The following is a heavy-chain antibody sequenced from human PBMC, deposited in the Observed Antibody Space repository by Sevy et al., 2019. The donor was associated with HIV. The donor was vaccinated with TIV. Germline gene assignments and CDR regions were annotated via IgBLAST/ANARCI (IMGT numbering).Heavy chain of an antibody. CDR3: ARVGLGDCSGTNCSPNDY. Sequence: GGSLRLSCAASGFTFSSYWMSWVRQAPGKGLEWVSSISSGSSFIYYADSLQGRFIISRDNARKSLYLQMNNLRVEDTAVYYCARVGLGDCSGTNCSPNDYWGQGTLVTVSS. J-gene: IGHJ4*02. CDR1: GFTFSSYW. V-gene: IGHV3-21*01. CDR2: ISSGSSFI. D-gene: IGHD2-2*01.